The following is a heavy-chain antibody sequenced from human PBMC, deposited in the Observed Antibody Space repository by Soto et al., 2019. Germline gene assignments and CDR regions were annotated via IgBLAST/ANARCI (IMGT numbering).Heavy chain of an antibody. D-gene: IGHD1-26*01. V-gene: IGHV4-34*01. CDR1: GGSFSAYY. J-gene: IGHJ4*02. Sequence: QVQLQQWGAGVLKPSETLSLTCAVYGGSFSAYYWSWIRQPPGKGLEWIGEINHSGSTNYNPSLKSRVTTAVDTSKNQFSLKLTSVTAADTAVYYCARVRWDQPWVFDYWGQGTLVTVSS. CDR2: INHSGST. CDR3: ARVRWDQPWVFDY.